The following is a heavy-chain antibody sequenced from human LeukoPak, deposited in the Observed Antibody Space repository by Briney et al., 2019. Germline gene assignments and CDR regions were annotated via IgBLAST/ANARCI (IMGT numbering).Heavy chain of an antibody. V-gene: IGHV3-7*01. J-gene: IGHJ4*02. CDR3: ARERYAGGTYFFDY. CDR2: IKQGGSEK. CDR1: GFTFSSYW. Sequence: GGSLRLSCAASGFTFSSYWMSWVRQAPGKGLEWVANIKQGGSEKYYVDSVKGRFTIARDDAKNSLYLQMSSLRAEDTAVYYCARERYAGGTYFFDYWGQGTLVTVSS. D-gene: IGHD1-26*01.